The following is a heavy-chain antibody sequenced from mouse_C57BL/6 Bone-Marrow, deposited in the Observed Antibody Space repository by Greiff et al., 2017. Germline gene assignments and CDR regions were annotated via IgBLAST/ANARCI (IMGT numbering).Heavy chain of an antibody. J-gene: IGHJ4*01. CDR2: ISAGGSYT. V-gene: IGHV5-4*03. CDR1: GFTFSSYA. Sequence: DVMLVESGGGLVKPGGSLKLSCAASGFTFSSYAMSWVRQTPEKRLEWVATISAGGSYTYYPDNVKGRFTISRDNAKNNLYLQMSHLKSEDTAMYYCARALYYYGSQVSYYYAMDYWGKGTSVTVSS. CDR3: ARALYYYGSQVSYYYAMDY. D-gene: IGHD1-1*01.